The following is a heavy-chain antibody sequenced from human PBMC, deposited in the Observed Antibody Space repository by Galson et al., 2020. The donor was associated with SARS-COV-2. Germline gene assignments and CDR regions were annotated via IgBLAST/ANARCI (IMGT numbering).Heavy chain of an antibody. CDR1: GGSISSSDW. D-gene: IGHD2-21*02. CDR3: SRIIVTAYYFSYMDV. Sequence: SETLSLTCAVSGGSISSSDWWGWVRQPPGPGLAWIGEIFHSGYTNSNPSLKSRVTMSLDTSKNQFSLKLSSVTAADTALYYCSRIIVTAYYFSYMDVWGKGTTVTVSS. CDR2: IFHSGYT. V-gene: IGHV4-4*02. J-gene: IGHJ6*03.